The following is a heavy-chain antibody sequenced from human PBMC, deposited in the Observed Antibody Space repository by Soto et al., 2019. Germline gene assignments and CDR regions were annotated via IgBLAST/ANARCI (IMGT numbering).Heavy chain of an antibody. CDR2: IYSGGST. J-gene: IGHJ1*01. V-gene: IGHV3-53*01. CDR1: GFTVSSNY. CDR3: ARDRVESGYPEYFQH. D-gene: IGHD3-22*01. Sequence: EVQLVESGGGLIQPGGSLRLSCAASGFTVSSNYMSWVRQAPGKGLEWVSVIYSGGSTYYADSVKGRFTISRDNSKNALYLKMNSLRAEDTAVYYCARDRVESGYPEYFQHWGPGTLVTVSS.